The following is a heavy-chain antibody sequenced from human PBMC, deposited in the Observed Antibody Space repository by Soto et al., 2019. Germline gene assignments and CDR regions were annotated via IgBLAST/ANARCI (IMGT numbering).Heavy chain of an antibody. V-gene: IGHV3-74*01. CDR1: GFTFRYYW. J-gene: IGHJ4*02. CDR3: GSLFEF. Sequence: EVHLVESGGGLVQPGGSLRLSCAASGFTFRYYWLHWVRQVPGRGPVWVSRINNDGSDTFYADLVEVRFTISRDNAKNTVYLQKDIVRADDTAVYYCGSLFEFWGQGTLVTVPS. CDR2: INNDGSDT.